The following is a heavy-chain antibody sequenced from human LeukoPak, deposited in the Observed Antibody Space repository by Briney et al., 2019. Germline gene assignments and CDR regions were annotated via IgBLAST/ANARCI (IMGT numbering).Heavy chain of an antibody. V-gene: IGHV4-39*01. J-gene: IGHJ5*02. CDR3: ARRGDCSSTSCYVGP. CDR2: IYYSGST. CDR1: GGSISSSSYY. Sequence: SETLSLTCTVSGGSISSSSYYWGWMRQPPGKGLEWIGSIYYSGSTYYNPSLNSRVTISVDTTKNQYALKLSSETAADRAVYYRARRGDCSSTSCYVGPWGQGTLVTASS. D-gene: IGHD2-2*01.